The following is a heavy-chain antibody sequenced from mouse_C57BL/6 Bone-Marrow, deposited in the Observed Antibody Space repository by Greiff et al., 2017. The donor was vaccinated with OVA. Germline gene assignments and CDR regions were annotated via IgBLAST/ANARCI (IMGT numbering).Heavy chain of an antibody. CDR1: GYTFTDYY. D-gene: IGHD1-1*01. CDR2: INPNNGGT. V-gene: IGHV1-26*01. J-gene: IGHJ2*01. Sequence: VQLQQSGPELVKPGASVKISCKASGYTFTDYYMNWVKQSHGKSLEWIGDINPNNGGTSYNQKFKGKATLTVDKSSSTAYMELRSLTSEDSAVYYCARQFYYYGSSYGYWGQGTTLTVSS. CDR3: ARQFYYYGSSYGY.